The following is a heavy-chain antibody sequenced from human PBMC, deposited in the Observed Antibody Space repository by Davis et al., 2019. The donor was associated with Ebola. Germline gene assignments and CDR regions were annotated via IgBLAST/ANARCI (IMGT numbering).Heavy chain of an antibody. Sequence: MPSETLSLTCAVSGGSISSSNWWSWVRQPPGKGLEWIGEINHSGSTNYNPSLKSRVTISVDTSKNQFSLKLSSVTAADTAVYYCARGPDWGSYLIDYWGQGTLVTVSS. V-gene: IGHV4-4*02. CDR3: ARGPDWGSYLIDY. J-gene: IGHJ4*02. CDR2: INHSGST. CDR1: GGSISSSNW. D-gene: IGHD3-16*02.